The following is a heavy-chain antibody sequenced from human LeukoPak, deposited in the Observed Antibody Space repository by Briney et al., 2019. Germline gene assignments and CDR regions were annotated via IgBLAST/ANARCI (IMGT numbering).Heavy chain of an antibody. V-gene: IGHV4-59*08. J-gene: IGHJ3*02. CDR1: GGSISSYY. Sequence: PSETLSLTCTASGGSISSYYWSWIRQPPGKGLEWIGYIYYSGSTNYNPSLKSRVTISVDTSKNQFSLKLSSVTAADTAVYYCARRSRDGFDIWGQGTMVTVSS. CDR3: ARRSRDGFDI. CDR2: IYYSGST.